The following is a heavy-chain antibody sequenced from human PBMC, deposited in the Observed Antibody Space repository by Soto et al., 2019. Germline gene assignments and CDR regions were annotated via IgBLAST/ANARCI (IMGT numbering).Heavy chain of an antibody. CDR3: AKGQHCSTTSCYFYHYGMDV. J-gene: IGHJ6*02. CDR2: ISYDGINK. V-gene: IGHV3-30*18. Sequence: QVQLVESGGGVVQPGRSLRLSCVASGFTFSTYGMQWVRQAPGKGLEWVAVISYDGINKYYADSVKGRLTISRDNSKNTVYLQMNSLRGEDTAVYYCAKGQHCSTTSCYFYHYGMDVWGQGTTVAVSS. CDR1: GFTFSTYG. D-gene: IGHD2-2*01.